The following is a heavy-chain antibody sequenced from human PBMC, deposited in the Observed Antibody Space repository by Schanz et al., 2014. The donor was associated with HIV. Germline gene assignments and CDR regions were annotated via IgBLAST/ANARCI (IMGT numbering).Heavy chain of an antibody. D-gene: IGHD5-12*01. CDR3: AREYSGYDYGNYYHYGADV. Sequence: QVQLQESGPGLVKPSETLSLTCPVSGGSVRDFYWSWIRQPAGKGLEWLGRLSASGPTEYNPSLRSRVTMSLDPSKEQSSLKLRSVTAADTAVYYCAREYSGYDYGNYYHYGADVWGQGTTVIVSS. V-gene: IGHV4-4*07. CDR2: LSASGPT. CDR1: GGSVRDFY. J-gene: IGHJ6*02.